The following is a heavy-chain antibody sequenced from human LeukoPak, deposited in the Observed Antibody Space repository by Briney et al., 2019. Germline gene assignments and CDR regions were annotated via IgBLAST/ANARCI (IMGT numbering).Heavy chain of an antibody. CDR1: GFTFSSYG. CDR2: ISGSGGST. D-gene: IGHD5-12*01. J-gene: IGHJ4*02. Sequence: GGSLRLSCAASGFTFSSYGMHWVRQAPGKGLEWVSAISGSGGSTYYADSVKGRFTISRDDSKNTLYLQMKNLRAEDTAVYYCAKDGAWLRFDDWGQGILVTVSS. V-gene: IGHV3-23*01. CDR3: AKDGAWLRFDD.